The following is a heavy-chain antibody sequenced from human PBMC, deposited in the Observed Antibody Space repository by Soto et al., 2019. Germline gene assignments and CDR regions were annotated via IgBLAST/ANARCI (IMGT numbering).Heavy chain of an antibody. CDR1: GFTFSSYG. V-gene: IGHV3-23*01. D-gene: IGHD3-10*01. CDR2: LSSSGAGT. Sequence: GSLRLSCAASGFTFSSYGMSWVRQAPGKGLEWVSALSSSGAGTYYADSVKGRFTISRDNPKNTLYLQMNSLRAEDTAVYYCAKDRDYYGSANYLYYDYGMDVWGQGTTVTVSS. CDR3: AKDRDYYGSANYLYYDYGMDV. J-gene: IGHJ6*02.